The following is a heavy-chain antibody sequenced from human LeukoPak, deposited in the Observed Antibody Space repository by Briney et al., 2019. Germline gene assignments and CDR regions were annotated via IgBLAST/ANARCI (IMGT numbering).Heavy chain of an antibody. CDR2: FSGYNGNT. CDR1: GYTFNSHG. J-gene: IGHJ3*01. CDR3: ARDNYDNSGYYYDGASDV. Sequence: ASVKVSCKASGYTFNSHGFSWVRQAPGQGLEWMGWFSGYNGNTDYAQKFQGRVAMTTDTSRSTAYMELKSLKFDDTAVYYCARDNYDNSGYYYDGASDVWGQGTMVTVSS. D-gene: IGHD3-22*01. V-gene: IGHV1-18*01.